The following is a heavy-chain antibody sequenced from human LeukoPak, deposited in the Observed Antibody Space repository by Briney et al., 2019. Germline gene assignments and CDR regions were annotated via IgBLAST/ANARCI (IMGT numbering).Heavy chain of an antibody. CDR2: ISGSGDST. D-gene: IGHD6-13*01. Sequence: GGSLRLSCAASGFTFSSYGMNWVRQAPGKGLEWVSLISGSGDSTYYADSGKGRFTIARDNSKNTLYLQMHSLRAEDTAVYYCAKDNVAAAGRYFDYWGQGTLVTVSS. V-gene: IGHV3-23*01. CDR1: GFTFSSYG. J-gene: IGHJ4*02. CDR3: AKDNVAAAGRYFDY.